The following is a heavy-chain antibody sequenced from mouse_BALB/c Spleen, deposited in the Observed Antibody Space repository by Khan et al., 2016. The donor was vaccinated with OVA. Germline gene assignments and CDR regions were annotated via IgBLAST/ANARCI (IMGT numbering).Heavy chain of an antibody. D-gene: IGHD2-12*01. Sequence: QVQLQQPGAELVKPGASVRLSCKASGYTFNSYYLYWVKQRPGQGLEWIGDINPSSGGTNFNEKFKSKATLTVDKSSSTAYIQLNSLTSEDSAVYYCSKSGYSSFAYWGQGTLVTVSA. CDR3: SKSGYSSFAY. CDR1: GYTFNSYY. CDR2: INPSSGGT. J-gene: IGHJ3*01. V-gene: IGHV1S81*02.